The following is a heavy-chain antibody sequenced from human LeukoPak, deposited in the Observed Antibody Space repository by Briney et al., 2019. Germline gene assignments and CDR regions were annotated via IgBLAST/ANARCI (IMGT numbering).Heavy chain of an antibody. J-gene: IGHJ6*03. CDR1: GGSISSYY. V-gene: IGHV4-59*01. Sequence: SETLSLACTVSGGSISSYYWSWIRQPPGKGLEWIGYIYYSGSSKYNPSLKNRIIISVDTSKNQLSLKLSSVTAADTAVYYCARVGLGSGSSTGNYYYMDVWGKGTTVTVSS. CDR3: ARVGLGSGSSTGNYYYMDV. CDR2: IYYSGSS. D-gene: IGHD3-10*01.